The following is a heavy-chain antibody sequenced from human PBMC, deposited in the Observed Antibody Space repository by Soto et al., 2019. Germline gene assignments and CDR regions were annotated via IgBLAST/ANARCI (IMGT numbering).Heavy chain of an antibody. CDR2: ISGSGGST. CDR1: GFTFSSYA. V-gene: IGHV3-23*01. D-gene: IGHD3-10*01. J-gene: IGHJ3*02. Sequence: GGSLRLSCAASGFTFSSYAMSWVRQAPGKGLEWVSAISGSGGSTYYADSVKGRFTISRDNSKNTLYLQMNSLRAEDTAVYYCAKHPVLLWFGEYAFDIWGKGTMVTVSS. CDR3: AKHPVLLWFGEYAFDI.